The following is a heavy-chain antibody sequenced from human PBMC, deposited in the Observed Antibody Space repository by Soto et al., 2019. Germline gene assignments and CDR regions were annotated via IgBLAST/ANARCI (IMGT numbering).Heavy chain of an antibody. CDR3: ARDAGIAVAGPGFYYYYGMDV. CDR1: GYTFTGYY. CDR2: INPNSGGT. J-gene: IGHJ6*02. V-gene: IGHV1-2*04. Sequence: ASVKVSCKASGYTFTGYYMHWVRQAPGQGLEWMGWINPNSGGTNYAQKFQGWVTMTRDTSISTAYMELSRLRSDDTAVYYCARDAGIAVAGPGFYYYYGMDVWGQGTTVTV. D-gene: IGHD6-19*01.